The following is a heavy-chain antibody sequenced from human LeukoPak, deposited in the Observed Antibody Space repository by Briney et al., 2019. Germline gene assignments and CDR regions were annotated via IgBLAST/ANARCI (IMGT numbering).Heavy chain of an antibody. CDR2: ISASGNT. Sequence: SETLSLTCTVSGGSISTYYWSWIRQPAGKGLEWIGRISASGNTNYNPSLKSRVTMSVDTSMNLFALKLSSVTAADTAVYYCARQGVATAIDYWGQGTLVTVSS. V-gene: IGHV4-4*07. J-gene: IGHJ4*02. CDR1: GGSISTYY. D-gene: IGHD2-21*02. CDR3: ARQGVATAIDY.